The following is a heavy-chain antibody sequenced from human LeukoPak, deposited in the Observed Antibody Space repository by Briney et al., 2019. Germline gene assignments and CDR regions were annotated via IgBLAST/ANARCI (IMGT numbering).Heavy chain of an antibody. J-gene: IGHJ4*02. D-gene: IGHD6-19*01. CDR2: IYSGGST. V-gene: IGHV3-53*01. Sequence: PGGSLKLSCAASGFPVSSHYMTRVRQASGKGLEWVSVIYSGGSTYYADSVKGRFTISRDNSKNTLYLQMSSLRAEDTAVYYCARASSGWPNFDYWGQGTPVTVSS. CDR3: ARASSGWPNFDY. CDR1: GFPVSSHY.